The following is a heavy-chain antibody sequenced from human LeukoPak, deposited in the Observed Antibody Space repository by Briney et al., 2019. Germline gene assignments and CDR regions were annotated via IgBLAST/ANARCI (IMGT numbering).Heavy chain of an antibody. CDR1: GFTFTSSA. J-gene: IGHJ6*02. CDR3: AAGGEVYCSGGSCPPGYYGMDV. D-gene: IGHD2-15*01. V-gene: IGHV1-58*02. Sequence: SVKVSCKAPGFTFTSSAMQWVRQARGQRLEWIGWIVVGSGNTNYAQKFQERVTITRDMSTSTAYMELSSLRSEDTAVYYCAAGGEVYCSGGSCPPGYYGMDVWGQGTTVTVSS. CDR2: IVVGSGNT.